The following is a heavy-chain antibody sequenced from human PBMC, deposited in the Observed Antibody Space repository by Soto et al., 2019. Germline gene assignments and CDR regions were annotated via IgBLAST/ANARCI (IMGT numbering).Heavy chain of an antibody. D-gene: IGHD5-12*01. CDR1: GGTFSTYT. CDR2: IIPILGVA. J-gene: IGHJ6*02. Sequence: SVKVSCKASGGTFSTYTISWVRQAPGQGLEWMGRIIPILGVANYAQNFRGRVTITANKSTSTAYMELRSLRSEDTAVYYCARVGDRGYDSYYYYGMDVWGQGTTVTVSS. V-gene: IGHV1-69*02. CDR3: ARVGDRGYDSYYYYGMDV.